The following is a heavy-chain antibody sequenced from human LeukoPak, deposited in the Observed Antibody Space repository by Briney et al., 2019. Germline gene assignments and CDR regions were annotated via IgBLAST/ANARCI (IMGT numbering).Heavy chain of an antibody. CDR2: IAYDGSRA. J-gene: IGHJ4*02. V-gene: IGHV3-33*01. Sequence: GGSLRLSCAGSGFTFGGYGMHWFRQTPGKGLEWVAVIAYDGSRAFYADSVKGRFTISRDNSKNTTSVQMDDLRAEDTAVYYCTRYNNDHFDYWGQGTLVTVSS. CDR1: GFTFGGYG. D-gene: IGHD1-14*01. CDR3: TRYNNDHFDY.